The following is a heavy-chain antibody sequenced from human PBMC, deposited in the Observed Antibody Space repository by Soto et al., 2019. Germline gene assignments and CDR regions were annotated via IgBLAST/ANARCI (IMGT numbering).Heavy chain of an antibody. D-gene: IGHD6-6*01. CDR2: IYYSGST. Sequence: PSETLSLTCTVSGGSISSGGYYWSWIRQHPGKGLEWIGYIYYSGSTYYNPSLKSRVTISVDTSKNQFSLKLSSVTAADTAVYYCARVGEYSSSSGYYYYYGMDVWGQGTTVTVSS. J-gene: IGHJ6*01. V-gene: IGHV4-31*03. CDR1: GGSISSGGYY. CDR3: ARVGEYSSSSGYYYYYGMDV.